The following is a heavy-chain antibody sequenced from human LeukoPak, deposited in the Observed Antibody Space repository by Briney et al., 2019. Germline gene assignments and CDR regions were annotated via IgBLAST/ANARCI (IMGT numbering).Heavy chain of an antibody. CDR3: ARGYYYGSETSPLLDY. V-gene: IGHV3-13*01. D-gene: IGHD3-10*01. CDR1: GFTFSNYD. CDR2: IGTTGDT. Sequence: GGSLRLSCAASGFTFSNYDMHWVRQTTGKGLEWVSAIGTTGDTYYAGSVKGRFIISRENAKHSLYLQMNSLRAGDTAVYYCARGYYYGSETSPLLDYWGQGTLVTVSS. J-gene: IGHJ4*02.